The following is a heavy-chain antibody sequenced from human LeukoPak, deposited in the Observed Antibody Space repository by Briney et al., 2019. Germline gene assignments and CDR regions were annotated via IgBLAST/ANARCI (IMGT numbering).Heavy chain of an antibody. J-gene: IGHJ4*02. CDR1: GGSISQTHY. Sequence: PSETLSLTCDVSGGSISQTHYWTWVRQPPGKGLEWIGEVNLQGGTNYNPSLLRRVDISVDTSANHVALQMTSVTTADTAVYYCAREGGSYRPLDYSGQGTLVTVSS. CDR3: AREGGSYRPLDY. V-gene: IGHV4-4*02. D-gene: IGHD3-16*02. CDR2: VNLQGGT.